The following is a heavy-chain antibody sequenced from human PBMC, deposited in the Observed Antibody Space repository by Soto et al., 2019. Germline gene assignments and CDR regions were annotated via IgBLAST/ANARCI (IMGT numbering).Heavy chain of an antibody. Sequence: QVQLVQSGAEVKKPGASVKVSCKASGYTFTSYGISWVRQAPGQGLEWMGWISAYNGNTNYAQKLQGRVTMTTDTSXCTDYMELRSLRSDDTAVYYCARDYVVAATLYWFDPWGQGTLVTVSS. CDR2: ISAYNGNT. V-gene: IGHV1-18*01. CDR3: ARDYVVAATLYWFDP. D-gene: IGHD2-15*01. CDR1: GYTFTSYG. J-gene: IGHJ5*02.